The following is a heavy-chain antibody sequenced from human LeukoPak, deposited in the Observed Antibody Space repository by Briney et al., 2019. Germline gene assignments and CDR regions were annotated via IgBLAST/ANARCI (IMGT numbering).Heavy chain of an antibody. Sequence: PGGSLRLSCAASGFTFSIYEMNWVRQAPGKGLEWVSYISSSGSTIYYADSVKGRFTISRDNAKNSLYLQMNSLRAEDTGVYYCARDRAPYDSSGYYLDYWGQGTLVTVSS. CDR1: GFTFSIYE. CDR3: ARDRAPYDSSGYYLDY. CDR2: ISSSGSTI. V-gene: IGHV3-48*03. D-gene: IGHD3-22*01. J-gene: IGHJ4*02.